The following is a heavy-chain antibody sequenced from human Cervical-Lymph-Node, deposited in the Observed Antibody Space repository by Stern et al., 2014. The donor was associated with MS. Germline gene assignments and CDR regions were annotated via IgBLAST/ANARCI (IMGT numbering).Heavy chain of an antibody. J-gene: IGHJ4*02. CDR1: GYTFIRYG. CDR3: ARGWELHN. D-gene: IGHD2-15*01. Sequence: VQLVQSGAEVKKPGASVKVSCKASGYTFIRYGISWVRQAPGKGLEWMGWVNTYNGEENYAKKVPGRVTMTTDTYTSTAYMELRSLRSDDTAVYYCARGWELHNWGQGTLVTVSS. V-gene: IGHV1-18*01. CDR2: VNTYNGEE.